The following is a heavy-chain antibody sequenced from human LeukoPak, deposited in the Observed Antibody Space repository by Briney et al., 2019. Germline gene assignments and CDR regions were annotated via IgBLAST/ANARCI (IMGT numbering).Heavy chain of an antibody. CDR1: GFTVSTHY. Sequence: PGGSLRLSCAASGFTVSTHYMNWVRQALGKRLGWVSVIETGDKASYADSAKGRFTLSRDDSNNKVFLHLNSVRVEETAVYYCARRGGYSGHDFGGGPEGYLDFWGQGTVVTVSS. CDR3: ARRGGYSGHDFGGGPEGYLDF. D-gene: IGHD5-12*01. CDR2: IETGDKA. V-gene: IGHV3-53*01. J-gene: IGHJ4*02.